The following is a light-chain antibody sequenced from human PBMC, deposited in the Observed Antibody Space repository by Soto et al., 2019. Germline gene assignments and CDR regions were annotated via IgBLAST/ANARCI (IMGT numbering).Light chain of an antibody. J-gene: IGKJ4*01. CDR2: KIS. V-gene: IGKV2-30*01. Sequence: DVVLTQSPLSLPVTLGQPASISCSSSQSLVFSDGYTYLNWFQQRPGESPRRLIYKISNRDSGDPDRRNGSGSGPDLTLNINRLEAEHVGTYYCMQGTQWPPTFRGRTKVQIK. CDR1: QSLVFSDGYTY. CDR3: MQGTQWPPT.